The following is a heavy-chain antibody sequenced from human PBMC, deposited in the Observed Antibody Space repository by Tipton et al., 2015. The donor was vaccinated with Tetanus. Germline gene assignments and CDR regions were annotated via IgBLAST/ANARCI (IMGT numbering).Heavy chain of an antibody. CDR3: ARLPKHYSASGST. Sequence: VQLVQSGAEVKKPGESLKISCKASGHNSRSYWVSWVRQLPGKGLEWMGIIYPGDSDATYSPSFRGQVTISADKSINTAYLQWTSLKPSDTAFYFCARLPKHYSASGSTWGQGTLVTVSP. CDR1: GHNSRSYW. CDR2: IYPGDSDA. V-gene: IGHV5-51*01. D-gene: IGHD3-10*01. J-gene: IGHJ5*02.